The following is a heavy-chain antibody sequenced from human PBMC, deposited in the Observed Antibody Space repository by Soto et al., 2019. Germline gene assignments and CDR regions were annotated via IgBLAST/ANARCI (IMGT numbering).Heavy chain of an antibody. V-gene: IGHV4-59*08. J-gene: IGHJ4*02. D-gene: IGHD5-12*01. Sequence: LSLTCTVSGGSISSYYWSWIRQPPGKGLEWIGYIYYSGSTNYNPSLKSRVTISVDTSKNQFSLRLSSVTAADTAVYFCARLDGYDYWGQGALVTVSS. CDR3: ARLDGYDY. CDR1: GGSISSYY. CDR2: IYYSGST.